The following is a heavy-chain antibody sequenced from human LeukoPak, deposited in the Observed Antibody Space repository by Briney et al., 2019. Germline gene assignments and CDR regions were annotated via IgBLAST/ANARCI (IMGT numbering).Heavy chain of an antibody. CDR2: IRTDGTI. CDR1: GFTSFDFP. J-gene: IGHJ3*02. CDR3: ARDNIWAFDI. V-gene: IGHV3-69-1*01. D-gene: IGHD2/OR15-2a*01. Sequence: GGSLSLSCEASGFTSFDFPMNWVRKAPGKGLEWVSHIRTDGTITYADSVKGRFTISRDDAKTSVYLQMNSLRDEDTAIYYCARDNIWAFDIWGQGTMVTVAS.